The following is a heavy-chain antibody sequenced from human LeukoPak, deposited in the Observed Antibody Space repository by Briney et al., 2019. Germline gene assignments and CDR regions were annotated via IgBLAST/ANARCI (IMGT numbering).Heavy chain of an antibody. CDR2: LSSSSSYI. V-gene: IGHV3-21*04. CDR3: AKGFDPDGY. Sequence: GGSLRLSCAASGFIFSSYSLNWVRQAPGKGLEWVSSLSSSSSYIYYADSVKGRFTISRDDSKNMLYLQLNSLRAEDTAVYYCAKGFDPDGYWGQGTLVTVSS. CDR1: GFIFSSYS. J-gene: IGHJ4*02. D-gene: IGHD3-9*01.